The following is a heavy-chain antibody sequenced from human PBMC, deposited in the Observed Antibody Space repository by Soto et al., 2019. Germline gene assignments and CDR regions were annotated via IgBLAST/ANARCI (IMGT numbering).Heavy chain of an antibody. CDR3: AKDHYYDSSGYYKNYYYYGMDV. V-gene: IGHV3-30*18. J-gene: IGHJ6*02. CDR1: GFTFSSYG. D-gene: IGHD3-22*01. Sequence: QVQLVESGGGVVQPGRSLRLSCAASGFTFSSYGMHWVRQAPGKGLEWVAVISYDGSNKYYADSVKGRFTISRDNSKNPLYLKMNSLRAEDTAVYYCAKDHYYDSSGYYKNYYYYGMDVWGQGTTVTVSS. CDR2: ISYDGSNK.